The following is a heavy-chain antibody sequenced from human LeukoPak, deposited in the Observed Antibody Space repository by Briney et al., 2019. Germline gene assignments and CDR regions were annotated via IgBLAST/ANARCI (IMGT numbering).Heavy chain of an antibody. CDR2: IQYDGNNK. V-gene: IGHV3-30*02. Sequence: PGGSLRLSCAASGFTFSSYAMHWVRQAPGKGLEWVTFIQYDGNNKYYADSVKGRFTISRDNSKNTLYLQMNSLRVEDTAVYYCAKDRSGPAEHWGQGTLVTVSS. CDR1: GFTFSSYA. J-gene: IGHJ1*01. CDR3: AKDRSGPAEH.